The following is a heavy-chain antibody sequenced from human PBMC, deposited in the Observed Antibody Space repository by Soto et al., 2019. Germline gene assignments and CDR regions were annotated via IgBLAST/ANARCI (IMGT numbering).Heavy chain of an antibody. CDR1: GFTFSMFS. Sequence: GGSLRLSCSASGFTFSMFSMHWVRQAPGKGLEYVSGISSNGDSTYYADSVKGRFTISRDNSKNTLYLQMSSLRAVDTAVYYCVHPRSMVEIPTTWGQGTLVTVSS. J-gene: IGHJ5*02. CDR2: ISSNGDST. D-gene: IGHD3-10*01. CDR3: VHPRSMVEIPTT. V-gene: IGHV3-64D*06.